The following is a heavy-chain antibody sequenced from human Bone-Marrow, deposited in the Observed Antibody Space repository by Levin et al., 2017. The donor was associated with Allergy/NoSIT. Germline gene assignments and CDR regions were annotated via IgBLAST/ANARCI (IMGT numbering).Heavy chain of an antibody. CDR3: ARGYSSSSSYFDY. Sequence: GGSLRLSCAASGFTFSSYEMNWARQAPGKGLEWVSYISSSGSTIYYADSVKGRFTISRDNAKNSLYLQMNSLRAEDTAVYYCARGYSSSSSYFDYWGQGTLVTVSS. V-gene: IGHV3-48*03. CDR2: ISSSGSTI. J-gene: IGHJ4*02. D-gene: IGHD6-6*01. CDR1: GFTFSSYE.